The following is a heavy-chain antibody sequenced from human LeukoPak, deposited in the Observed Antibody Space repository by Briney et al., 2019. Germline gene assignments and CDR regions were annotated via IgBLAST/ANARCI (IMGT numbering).Heavy chain of an antibody. CDR2: ISSSSSYI. CDR1: GFTFSSYS. V-gene: IGHV3-21*01. CDR3: ARDDYEILTGYAY. D-gene: IGHD3-9*01. Sequence: PGGSLRLSCAASGFTFSSYSMNWVRQAPGKGLEWVSSISSSSSYIYYADSVKGRFTISRDNAKNSLYLQMNSLRAEDTAVYYCARDDYEILTGYAYWGQGTLVTVSS. J-gene: IGHJ4*02.